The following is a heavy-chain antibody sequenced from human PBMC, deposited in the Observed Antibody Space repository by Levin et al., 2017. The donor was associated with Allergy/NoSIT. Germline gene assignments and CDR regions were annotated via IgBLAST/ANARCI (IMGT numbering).Heavy chain of an antibody. Sequence: GESLKISCAASGFTFSSYAMSWVRQAPGKGLEWVSGIITSGNTYCADSVKGRFTISRDNSKNTLYLQMNSLRAEDTAVYYCAKEPWDVWGQGTTVTVSS. CDR1: GFTFSSYA. CDR2: IITSGNT. CDR3: AKEPWDV. V-gene: IGHV3-23*01. J-gene: IGHJ6*02.